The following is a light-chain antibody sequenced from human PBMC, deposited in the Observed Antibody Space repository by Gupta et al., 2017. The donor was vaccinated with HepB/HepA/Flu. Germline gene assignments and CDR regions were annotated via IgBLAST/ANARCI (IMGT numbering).Light chain of an antibody. V-gene: IGKV3-15*01. CDR3: QHYTNLPLT. Sequence: EIVMTQSTATLSVSPGERATLSCRASQSVASNLAWYQQKPGQAPRLIIFGASTRAPGIPAKFSGSGSGTDFTLTINSLQSDDFAVYYCQHYTNLPLTFGGGTKVEIK. J-gene: IGKJ4*01. CDR1: QSVASN. CDR2: GAS.